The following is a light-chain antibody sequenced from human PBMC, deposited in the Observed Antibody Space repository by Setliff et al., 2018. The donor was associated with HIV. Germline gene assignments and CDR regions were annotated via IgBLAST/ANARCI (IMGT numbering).Light chain of an antibody. CDR2: DVS. Sequence: QSALTQPPSASGSPGQSATISCTGASGDGGNYNYVSWYQQHPGKAPKLLIYDVSPRPSGVPDRFSGSKSDNTASLTVSGLQAEDEADYYCSSYAGSTNLVFGGGTKVTVL. J-gene: IGLJ3*02. V-gene: IGLV2-8*01. CDR1: SGDGGNYNY. CDR3: SSYAGSTNLV.